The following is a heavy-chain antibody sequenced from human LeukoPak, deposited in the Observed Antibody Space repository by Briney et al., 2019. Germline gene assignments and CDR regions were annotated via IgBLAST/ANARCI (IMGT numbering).Heavy chain of an antibody. J-gene: IGHJ4*02. CDR3: ASDITTVVTAYFDY. CDR2: ISYDGSNK. D-gene: IGHD4-23*01. CDR1: GFTFSSYG. Sequence: HSGGSLRLSCAASGFTFSSYGMHWVRQAPGKGLEWVAVISYDGSNKYYVDSVKGRFTISRDNAKNSLYLQMNSLRAEDTAVYYCASDITTVVTAYFDYWGQGTLVTVS. V-gene: IGHV3-30*03.